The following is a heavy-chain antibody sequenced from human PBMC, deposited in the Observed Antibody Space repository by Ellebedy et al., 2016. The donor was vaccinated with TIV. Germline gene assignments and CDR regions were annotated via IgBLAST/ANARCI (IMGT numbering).Heavy chain of an antibody. D-gene: IGHD2-2*01. V-gene: IGHV1-2*02. CDR3: ARGGDVVVPAALSPFDP. Sequence: ASVKVSXXASGYTFTGYYMHWVRQAPGQGLEWMGWINPNSGGTNYVQKFQGRVTMTRDTSISTAYLDLSSLRSEDTAVYYCARGGDVVVPAALSPFDPWGQGTLVTVSS. CDR2: INPNSGGT. CDR1: GYTFTGYY. J-gene: IGHJ5*02.